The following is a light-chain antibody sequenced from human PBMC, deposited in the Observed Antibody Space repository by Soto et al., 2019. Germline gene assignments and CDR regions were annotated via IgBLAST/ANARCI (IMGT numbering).Light chain of an antibody. CDR3: HQYNRYSRT. CDR2: DAS. Sequence: IQLTQSPSTLASSLVNIVTITCLASQSISSWFAWYQQKPGKAPKVLIYDASSLKSGVPSRFSGSGSGTEFTLTISSLQPDDLATYYCHQYNRYSRTFGQGTKVDIK. CDR1: QSISSW. V-gene: IGKV1-5*01. J-gene: IGKJ1*01.